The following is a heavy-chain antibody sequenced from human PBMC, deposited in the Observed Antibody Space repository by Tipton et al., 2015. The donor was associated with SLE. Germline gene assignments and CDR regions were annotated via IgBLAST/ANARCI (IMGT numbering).Heavy chain of an antibody. CDR2: IYYSGST. D-gene: IGHD5-12*01. CDR1: GGSISSSSYY. V-gene: IGHV4-39*07. CDR3: ASMNSGYDYYYYYMDV. J-gene: IGHJ6*03. Sequence: TLSLTCTVSGGSISSSSYYWGWIRQPPGRGLEWIGSIYYSGSTYYNPSLKSRVTISVDTSKNQFSLKLSSVTAADTAGYYCASMNSGYDYYYYYMDVWGKGTTGTVSS.